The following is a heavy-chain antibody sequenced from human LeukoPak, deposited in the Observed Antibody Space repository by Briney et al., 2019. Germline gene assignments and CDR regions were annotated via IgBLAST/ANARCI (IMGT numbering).Heavy chain of an antibody. CDR3: ARHSYYGSGSYLDY. D-gene: IGHD3-10*01. CDR1: GGSISSGGYY. Sequence: PSETLSLTCTVSGGSISSGGYYWSWIRQHPGKGLEWIGYIYYSGSTYYNPSLKSRVTISVDTSKNQFSLKLSSVTAADTAVYYCARHSYYGSGSYLDYWGQGTLVTVSS. V-gene: IGHV4-31*03. J-gene: IGHJ4*02. CDR2: IYYSGST.